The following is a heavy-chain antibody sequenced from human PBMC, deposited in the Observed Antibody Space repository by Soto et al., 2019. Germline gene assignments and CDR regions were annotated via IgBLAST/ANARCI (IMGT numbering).Heavy chain of an antibody. CDR3: ARSPKGEYYYYYGMDV. CDR2: IIPIFGTA. J-gene: IGHJ6*02. V-gene: IGHV1-69*12. CDR1: GGTFSSYA. D-gene: IGHD3-16*01. Sequence: QVQLVQSGAEVKKPGSSVMVSCKASGGTFSSYAISWVRQAPGQGLEWMGGIIPIFGTANYAQKFQGRVTITADESTSTAYMELSSLRSEDTAVYYCARSPKGEYYYYYGMDVWGQGTTVTVSS.